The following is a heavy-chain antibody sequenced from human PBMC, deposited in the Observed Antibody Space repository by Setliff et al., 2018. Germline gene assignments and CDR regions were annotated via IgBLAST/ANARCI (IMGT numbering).Heavy chain of an antibody. CDR1: GGSITSGSFY. D-gene: IGHD3-3*01. CDR2: IHQRGRT. Sequence: SETLSLTCTVSGGSITSGSFYWSWIRQSPGKGLEWLATIHQRGRTYYNPSLNSRVTISLDTSKNHFSLKLRSVTAEDSAVYYCASPGRDNLDSPFDAFDIWGQGTKVTVS. CDR3: ASPGRDNLDSPFDAFDI. V-gene: IGHV4-39*02. J-gene: IGHJ3*02.